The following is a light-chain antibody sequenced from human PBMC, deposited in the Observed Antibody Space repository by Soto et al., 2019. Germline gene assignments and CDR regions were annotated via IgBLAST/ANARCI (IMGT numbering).Light chain of an antibody. Sequence: VVMTQSPATLSVSPGESATLSCRASQSVSRNLAWYQQKPGQAPRLLLYGSYFRAPNVIDRFTARGSGTELPLTISGLQADDSAIHNCQQYNTLSPLTFGEGTQVEIK. V-gene: IGKV3-15*01. CDR3: QQYNTLSPLT. J-gene: IGKJ4*01. CDR2: GSY. CDR1: QSVSRN.